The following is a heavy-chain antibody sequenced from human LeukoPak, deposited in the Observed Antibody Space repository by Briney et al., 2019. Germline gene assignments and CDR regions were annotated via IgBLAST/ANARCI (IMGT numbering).Heavy chain of an antibody. J-gene: IGHJ4*02. D-gene: IGHD2-21*01. Sequence: PGGSLRLSCTTSGITFSNSWMSWVRQAPGKGLEWVATIRPDGSEGYYADSVRRRFTISRDNSKNSFYLQMSSLRAEDTGVFYCARDVAYSAFDYWGQGTLVTVSS. V-gene: IGHV3-7*01. CDR1: GITFSNSW. CDR3: ARDVAYSAFDY. CDR2: IRPDGSEG.